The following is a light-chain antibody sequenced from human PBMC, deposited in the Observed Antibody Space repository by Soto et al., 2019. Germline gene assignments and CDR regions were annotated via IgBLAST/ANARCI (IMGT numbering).Light chain of an antibody. CDR3: SSYTSSSTLV. CDR2: DVS. Sequence: QSALTQPASESGSPGQSITISCIGTSSDIGGYNYVSWYQQHPGKAPKLMIYDVSNRPSGVSNRFSGSKSGNTASLTISGLQAEDEADYYCSSYTSSSTLVFGGGTKLTVL. J-gene: IGLJ2*01. V-gene: IGLV2-14*01. CDR1: SSDIGGYNY.